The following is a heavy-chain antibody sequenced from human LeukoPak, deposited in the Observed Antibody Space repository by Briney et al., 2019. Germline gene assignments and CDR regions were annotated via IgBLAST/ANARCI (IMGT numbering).Heavy chain of an antibody. D-gene: IGHD3-9*01. J-gene: IGHJ4*02. CDR2: TYYSGST. V-gene: IGHV4-59*12. CDR3: ATSYDILTGDDY. Sequence: SETLSLTCTVSGGSINSDYWSWIRQPPERGLEWIGYTYYSGSTNYNPSLKSRLTISVDTSKNQFSLKLSSVTAADTAVYYCATSYDILTGDDYWGQGTLVTVSS. CDR1: GGSINSDY.